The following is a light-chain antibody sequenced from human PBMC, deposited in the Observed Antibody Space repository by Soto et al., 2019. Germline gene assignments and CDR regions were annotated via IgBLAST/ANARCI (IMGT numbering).Light chain of an antibody. J-gene: IGKJ4*01. CDR3: QQYGGSPLVT. CDR2: GAS. Sequence: ETVLTQSPGTLSLSPGERATLSCRASQSISSGYLAWYQQRPGQAPRLLISGASNRPTGIPDRFSGSGSGTDFTLTSSRLEPEDFAVYYCQQYGGSPLVTFGGGTKVEIK. V-gene: IGKV3-20*01. CDR1: QSISSGY.